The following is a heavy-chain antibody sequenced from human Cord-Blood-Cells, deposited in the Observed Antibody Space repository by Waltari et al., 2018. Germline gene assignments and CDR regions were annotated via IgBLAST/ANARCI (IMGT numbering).Heavy chain of an antibody. CDR2: IYYSGST. V-gene: IGHV4-59*11. D-gene: IGHD6-6*01. Sequence: QVQLQESGPGLVKPSEPLSLTCPVSGGSISSHYWSWIRQPPGKGLEWIGYIYYSGSTNYNPSLKSRVTISVDTSKNQFSLKLSSVTAADTAVYYCARVVISSSFFDYWGQGTLVTVSS. J-gene: IGHJ4*02. CDR3: ARVVISSSFFDY. CDR1: GGSISSHY.